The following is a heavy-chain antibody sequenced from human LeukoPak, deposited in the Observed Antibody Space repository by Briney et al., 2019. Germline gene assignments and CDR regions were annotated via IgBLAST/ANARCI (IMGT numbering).Heavy chain of an antibody. CDR1: GCTFSDYY. D-gene: IGHD3-9*01. Sequence: GGSLRLSCAASGCTFSDYYMRWVLQAPGKGLESVSYISSSSSYTNHAESVKGRFTIFRDNAKYSRYLQMNRLRGEDTAVYYWARGGYYDILTGLNWFNPWGQGTLVTVSS. CDR3: ARGGYYDILTGLNWFNP. J-gene: IGHJ5*02. CDR2: ISSSSSYT. V-gene: IGHV3-11*06.